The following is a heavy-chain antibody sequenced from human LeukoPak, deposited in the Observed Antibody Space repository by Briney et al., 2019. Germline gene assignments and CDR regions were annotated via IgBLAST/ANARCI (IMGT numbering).Heavy chain of an antibody. CDR2: TYYRSKWYN. CDR1: GDSVSSDNTA. J-gene: IGHJ4*02. D-gene: IGHD7-27*01. Sequence: SQTLSLTCAISGDSVSSDNTAWNWIRQSPSRGLEWLGRTYYRSKWYNNNAVSVRSRITINPDTSKNQFSLQLNSVTPEDTALYYCARGTWGSTYYFDYWGQGTLVTVSS. CDR3: ARGTWGSTYYFDY. V-gene: IGHV6-1*01.